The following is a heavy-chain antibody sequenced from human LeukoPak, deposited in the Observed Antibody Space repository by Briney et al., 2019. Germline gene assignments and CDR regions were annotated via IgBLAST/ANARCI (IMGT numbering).Heavy chain of an antibody. CDR1: GFTFSYYN. Sequence: PGGSLRLSCAASGFTFSYYNMNWVRQAPGKGLEWVSSISSSSSYIYYADSVKGRFTISRDNAKNSLYLQMNSLRAEDTAVYYCARDSRDYGGNWFDPWGQGTLVTVSS. V-gene: IGHV3-21*01. CDR2: ISSSSSYI. J-gene: IGHJ5*02. D-gene: IGHD4-23*01. CDR3: ARDSRDYGGNWFDP.